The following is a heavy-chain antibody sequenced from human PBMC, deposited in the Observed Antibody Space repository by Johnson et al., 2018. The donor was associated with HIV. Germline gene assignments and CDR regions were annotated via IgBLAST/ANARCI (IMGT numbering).Heavy chain of an antibody. D-gene: IGHD5-18*01. Sequence: QVQLVESGGGLVKPRGSLRLSCAASGFAFSTYGMHWVRQPPGKGLEWVSGISWKSGNTGYADSVKGRFTISRDNSKNTLYLQMNSLRAEDTAVYYCAREPRLLTDAFDIWGQGTMVTVSS. CDR2: ISWKSGNT. CDR1: GFAFSTYG. CDR3: AREPRLLTDAFDI. J-gene: IGHJ3*02. V-gene: IGHV3-NL1*01.